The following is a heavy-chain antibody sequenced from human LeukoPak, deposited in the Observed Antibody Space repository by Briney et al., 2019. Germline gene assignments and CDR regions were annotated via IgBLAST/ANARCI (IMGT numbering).Heavy chain of an antibody. V-gene: IGHV4-34*01. CDR2: INHSGST. Sequence: SETLSLTCAVYGGSFSGSYWTWIRQPPGKGLEWIGEINHSGSTNYNPSLKSRVTISLDTSKNQFSLRLSSVTAADTAVYYCARVMTTVTTFKTYSYGMDVWAKGPRSPSP. CDR3: ARVMTTVTTFKTYSYGMDV. D-gene: IGHD4-17*01. CDR1: GGSFSGSY. J-gene: IGHJ6*02.